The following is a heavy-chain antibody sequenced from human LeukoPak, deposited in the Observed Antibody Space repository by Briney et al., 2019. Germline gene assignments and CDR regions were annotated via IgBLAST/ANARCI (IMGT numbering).Heavy chain of an antibody. CDR1: GFTFSSYR. CDR3: ARARTPINMIVATGGFDY. Sequence: GGSLRLSCAASGFTFSSYRMNWVRQAPGKGLEWVSYISSSSSTIYYADSVKGRFTISRDNAKNSLYLQMNSLRAEDTAVYYCARARTPINMIVATGGFDYWGQGTLVTVSS. D-gene: IGHD5-12*01. J-gene: IGHJ4*02. CDR2: ISSSSSTI. V-gene: IGHV3-48*04.